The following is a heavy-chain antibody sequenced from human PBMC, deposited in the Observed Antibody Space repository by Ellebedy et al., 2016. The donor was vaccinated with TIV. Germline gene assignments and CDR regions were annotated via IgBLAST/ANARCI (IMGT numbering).Heavy chain of an antibody. CDR3: AKDKRMITFGGVIDY. V-gene: IGHV3-9*01. J-gene: IGHJ4*02. D-gene: IGHD3-16*01. CDR2: ISWNSGSI. Sequence: LKISCAASGFIFSNSWMNWVRQAPGKGLEWVSGISWNSGSIGYVDSVKGRFTISRDNAKNALYLQMNSLRPEVPALYYCAKDKRMITFGGVIDYWGQGTLVTVSS. CDR1: GFIFSNSW.